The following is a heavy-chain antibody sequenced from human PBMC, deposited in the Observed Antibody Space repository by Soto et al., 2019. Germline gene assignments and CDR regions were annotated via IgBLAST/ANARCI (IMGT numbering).Heavy chain of an antibody. D-gene: IGHD6-6*01. J-gene: IGHJ3*02. CDR3: ARQYSSSSNPKGLVNDAFDI. CDR1: GFTVSSNY. CDR2: IYSGGST. Sequence: GGSLRLSCAASGFTVSSNYMSWVRQAPGKGLEWVSVIYSGGSTYYADSVKGRFTISRDNSKNTLYLQMNSLRAEDTAVYYCARQYSSSSNPKGLVNDAFDIWGQGTMVTVSS. V-gene: IGHV3-53*01.